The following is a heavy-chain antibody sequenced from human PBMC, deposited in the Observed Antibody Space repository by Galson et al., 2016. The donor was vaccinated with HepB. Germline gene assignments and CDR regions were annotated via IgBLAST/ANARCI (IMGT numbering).Heavy chain of an antibody. CDR2: ISSSSAYV. Sequence: SLRLSCAASGFSISTYTMNWVRQAPGKGLEWISYISSSSAYVDYADSVKGRLAISRENAKNSLYLQMDSLRAEDTAMYYCARDRSRFSSGYYTGARDVFAIWGHGTVVTVSS. CDR1: GFSISTYT. CDR3: ARDRSRFSSGYYTGARDVFAI. V-gene: IGHV3-21*01. D-gene: IGHD3-3*01. J-gene: IGHJ3*02.